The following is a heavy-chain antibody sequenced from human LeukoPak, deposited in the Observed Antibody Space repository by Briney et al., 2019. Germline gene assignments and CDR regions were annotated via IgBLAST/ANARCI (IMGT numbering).Heavy chain of an antibody. CDR2: INHSGST. J-gene: IGHJ6*03. CDR1: GGSFSGYY. CDR3: ARVVDPGGYYYFYYMDV. V-gene: IGHV4-34*01. D-gene: IGHD3-16*01. Sequence: SSETLSLTCAVHGGSFSGYYWSRIRQPPGKGLEWIGEINHSGSTNYNPSLKSRVTISVDTSKNQLSLKLSSVTAADTAVYYCARVVDPGGYYYFYYMDVWGKGTTLTVS.